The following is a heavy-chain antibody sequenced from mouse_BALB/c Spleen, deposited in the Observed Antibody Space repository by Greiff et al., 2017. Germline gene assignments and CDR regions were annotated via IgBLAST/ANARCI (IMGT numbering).Heavy chain of an antibody. CDR3: ARGGTARATWGFAY. CDR1: GFTFSDYY. J-gene: IGHJ3*01. V-gene: IGHV5-4*02. D-gene: IGHD3-2*01. Sequence: EVKLVESGGGLVKPGGSLKLSCAASGFTFSDYYMYWVRQTPEKRLEWVATISDGGSYTYYPDSVKGRFTISRDNAKNNLYLQMSSLKSEDTAMYYCARGGTARATWGFAYWGQGTLVTVSA. CDR2: ISDGGSYT.